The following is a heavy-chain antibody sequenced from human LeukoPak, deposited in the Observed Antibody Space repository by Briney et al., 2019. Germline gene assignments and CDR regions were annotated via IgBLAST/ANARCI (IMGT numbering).Heavy chain of an antibody. D-gene: IGHD1-26*01. Sequence: GGSLKLSCAASGFTFSGSAIHWVRQSSGKGLEWVGHIDKKDNFYATTSAASVTGRFTISRNDSKNTAYLQMNSLKTEDTALYYCTRDSGTYNWLDPWGQGTLVTVSS. CDR1: GFTFSGSA. CDR2: IDKKDNFYAT. CDR3: TRDSGTYNWLDP. V-gene: IGHV3-73*01. J-gene: IGHJ5*02.